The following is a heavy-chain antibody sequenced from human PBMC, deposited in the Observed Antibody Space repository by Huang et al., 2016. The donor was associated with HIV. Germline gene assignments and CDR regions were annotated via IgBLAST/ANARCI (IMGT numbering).Heavy chain of an antibody. V-gene: IGHV1-69*13. CDR3: ARRMIEGSLGHDWFDP. D-gene: IGHD3-16*01. CDR1: GGTFTTYS. J-gene: IGHJ5*02. Sequence: SSVKVSCKVSGGTFTTYSMNWVRQAPGQGLEWMGGIVPRFDIATYAQKFQGRVTITAEESSTTAYLELSRLPFEDTAIYYCARRMIEGSLGHDWFDPWGQGTLVTVAS. CDR2: IVPRFDIA.